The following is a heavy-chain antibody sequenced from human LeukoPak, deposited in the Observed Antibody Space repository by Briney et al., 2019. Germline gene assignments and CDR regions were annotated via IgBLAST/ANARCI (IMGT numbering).Heavy chain of an antibody. CDR1: GGSISSYY. J-gene: IGHJ6*03. D-gene: IGHD4-23*01. Sequence: PSGTLSLTCTVSGGSISSYYWSWIRQPPGKGLDWIGYIYYSGSTNYNPSLKSRVTISVDTSKNQFSLKLSSVTAADTAVYYCARERWGSTVVSSSYYMDVWGKGTTVTVSS. V-gene: IGHV4-59*01. CDR2: IYYSGST. CDR3: ARERWGSTVVSSSYYMDV.